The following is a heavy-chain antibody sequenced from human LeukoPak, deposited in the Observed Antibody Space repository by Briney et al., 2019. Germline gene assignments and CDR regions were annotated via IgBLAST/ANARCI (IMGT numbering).Heavy chain of an antibody. J-gene: IGHJ6*02. CDR3: ARPISGTLGYGMDV. CDR2: ISHDGTKE. Sequence: PGGSRRLSWEAAGFIFSSYGMHWVRQAPGEGREWVAVISHDGTKEYYADAVKGRFTISRDNSKNTLSLQMNSLRAEDTAVFYCARPISGTLGYGMDVWGQGTTVTVSS. V-gene: IGHV3-30*03. CDR1: GFIFSSYG. D-gene: IGHD1-26*01.